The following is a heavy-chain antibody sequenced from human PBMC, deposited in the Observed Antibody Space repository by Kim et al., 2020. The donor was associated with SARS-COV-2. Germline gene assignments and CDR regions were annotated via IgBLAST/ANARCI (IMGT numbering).Heavy chain of an antibody. D-gene: IGHD3-10*01. CDR3: ARDSSAYGSGDNWFDP. CDR1: GFTFSDYY. CDR2: ISSSGSTI. Sequence: GGSLRLSCAASGFTFSDYYMSWIRQAPGKGLEWVSYISSSGSTIYYADSVKGRFTISRDNAKNSLYLQMNSLRAEDTAVYYCARDSSAYGSGDNWFDPWGQGTLVTVSS. J-gene: IGHJ5*02. V-gene: IGHV3-11*01.